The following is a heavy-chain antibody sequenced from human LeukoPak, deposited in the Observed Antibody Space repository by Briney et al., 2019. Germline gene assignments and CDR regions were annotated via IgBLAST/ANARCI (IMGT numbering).Heavy chain of an antibody. CDR1: GFTVSSNY. D-gene: IGHD6-25*01. J-gene: IGHJ4*02. V-gene: IGHV3-53*01. Sequence: GGSLRLYCAASGFTVSSNYMSWVRQAPGKGLEWVSVIYSRGSTYYADSVKGRFTISRDNSKNTLYLQMNSLRAEDTAVYYCARFVGGYAYFDYWGQGTLVAVSS. CDR2: IYSRGST. CDR3: ARFVGGYAYFDY.